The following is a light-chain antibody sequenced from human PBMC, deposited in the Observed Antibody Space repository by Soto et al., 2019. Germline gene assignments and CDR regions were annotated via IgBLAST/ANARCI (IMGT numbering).Light chain of an antibody. CDR2: DAS. CDR3: QQYNFYGT. J-gene: IGKJ1*01. CDR1: QTISSR. Sequence: DIHMTQSPSTLSASVGDRVTITCRASQTISSRLAWYQQKPGKAPKLLIYDASTLESGVPSRFSGSGSGTEFTLTISSLQPDDFATYYCQQYNFYGTFGQGTKVEIK. V-gene: IGKV1-5*01.